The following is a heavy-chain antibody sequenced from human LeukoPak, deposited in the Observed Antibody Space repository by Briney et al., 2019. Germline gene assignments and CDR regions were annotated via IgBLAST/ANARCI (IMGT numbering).Heavy chain of an antibody. Sequence: GGSLRLSCAASGFTFSSYWMSWVRQAPGKGLEWVATISYGVSHAYYADSVKGRFTISRDGSKNTLYLQMNNLRAEDTAVYYCARDALWLIYYMDVWGKGTTVTVSS. CDR2: ISYGVSHA. D-gene: IGHD3-16*01. CDR1: GFTFSSYW. J-gene: IGHJ6*03. CDR3: ARDALWLIYYMDV. V-gene: IGHV3-30*03.